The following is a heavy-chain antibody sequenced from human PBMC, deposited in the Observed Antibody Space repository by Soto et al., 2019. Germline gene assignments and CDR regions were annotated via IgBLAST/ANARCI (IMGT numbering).Heavy chain of an antibody. D-gene: IGHD3-22*01. Sequence: SETLSLTCTVSGGSISSYYWSWIRQPPGKGLEWIGYIYYSGSTNYNPSLKSRVTISVDTSKNQFSLKLSSVTAADTAVYYCARGGLLPVDVWRQGTTVTVSS. CDR2: IYYSGST. J-gene: IGHJ6*02. V-gene: IGHV4-59*01. CDR1: GGSISSYY. CDR3: ARGGLLPVDV.